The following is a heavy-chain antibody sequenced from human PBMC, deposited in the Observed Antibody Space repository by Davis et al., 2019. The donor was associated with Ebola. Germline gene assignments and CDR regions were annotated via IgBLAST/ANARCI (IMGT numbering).Heavy chain of an antibody. CDR1: GFTFSSYG. CDR2: ISYDGSNK. CDR3: ARVWAGTLGELSP. Sequence: PGGSLRLSCAASGFTFSSYGMHWVRQAPGKGLEWVAVISYDGSNKYYADSVKGRFTISRDNSKNTLYLQMNSLRAEDTAVYYCARVWAGTLGELSPWGQGTLVTVSS. J-gene: IGHJ5*02. D-gene: IGHD3-16*02. V-gene: IGHV3-30*03.